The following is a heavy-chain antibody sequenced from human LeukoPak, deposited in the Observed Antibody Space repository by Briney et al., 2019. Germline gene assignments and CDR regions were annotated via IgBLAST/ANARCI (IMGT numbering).Heavy chain of an antibody. Sequence: SQTLSLTCTVSGGSISSGSYYWSWIRQPAGKGLEWIGRIYTSSNTNHNPSLQSRITISVYTYQNQLSLNLTSVPAADTAVYYCASTALESIAARPDYYYYMDVWGKGTTVTVSS. CDR1: GGSISSGSYY. CDR2: IYTSSNT. J-gene: IGHJ6*03. D-gene: IGHD6-6*01. CDR3: ASTALESIAARPDYYYYMDV. V-gene: IGHV4-61*02.